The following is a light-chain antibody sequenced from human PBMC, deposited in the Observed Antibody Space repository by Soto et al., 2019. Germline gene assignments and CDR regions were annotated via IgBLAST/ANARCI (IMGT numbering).Light chain of an antibody. CDR1: SSDVGGYNY. CDR2: DVS. V-gene: IGLV2-8*01. CDR3: SSYAGSNTAFV. Sequence: QSALTQPPSASGSPGQSVTISCTGTSSDVGGYNYVSWYQQHPGKAPKLMIYDVSKRPSGVPDRFSGSKSGNTASLTVSGLQAEDEADYYCSSYAGSNTAFVFGTGTKLTVL. J-gene: IGLJ1*01.